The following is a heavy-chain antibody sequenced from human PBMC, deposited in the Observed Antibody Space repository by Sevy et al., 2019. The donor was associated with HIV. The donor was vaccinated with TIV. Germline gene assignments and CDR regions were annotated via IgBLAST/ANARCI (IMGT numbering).Heavy chain of an antibody. V-gene: IGHV1-69*13. CDR3: AREIITMIVVVHLHNWFDP. Sequence: ASVKVSCKASGGTFSSYAISWVRQAPGQGLEWMGGIIPIFGTANYAQKFQGRVTITADESTSTAYMELSSLRSEDTAVYYCAREIITMIVVVHLHNWFDPWGQGTLVTVSS. J-gene: IGHJ5*02. D-gene: IGHD3-22*01. CDR1: GGTFSSYA. CDR2: IIPIFGTA.